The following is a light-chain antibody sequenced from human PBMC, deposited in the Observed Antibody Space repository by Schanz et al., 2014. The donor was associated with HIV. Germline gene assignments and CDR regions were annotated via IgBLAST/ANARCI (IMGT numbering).Light chain of an antibody. CDR2: DVT. Sequence: QSALTQPASVSGSPGQSITISCTGTSSDVGGSDSVSWFQQNPGKAPRLLIYDVTNRPSGVSHRFSGSKSGYTASLTISGLQTEDEADYYCSSYTSSSTLVVFGGGTKLTVL. CDR1: SSDVGGSDS. V-gene: IGLV2-14*03. CDR3: SSYTSSSTLVV. J-gene: IGLJ2*01.